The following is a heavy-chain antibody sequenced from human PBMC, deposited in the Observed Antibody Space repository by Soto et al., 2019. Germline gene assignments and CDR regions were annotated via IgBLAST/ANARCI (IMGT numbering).Heavy chain of an antibody. CDR1: GFSFSSYW. D-gene: IGHD3-10*01. CDR3: ASDLSGRADV. Sequence: GGSLRLSCAAYGFSFSSYWMHWVRQGPGKRLVWGTRKKEDGGATDYADSVKGLFTSSRDNGKLTLYLQVNSLRVEDSAVYYCASDLSGRADVWGQGTAVTVSS. CDR2: KKEDGGAT. J-gene: IGHJ6*02. V-gene: IGHV3-74*01.